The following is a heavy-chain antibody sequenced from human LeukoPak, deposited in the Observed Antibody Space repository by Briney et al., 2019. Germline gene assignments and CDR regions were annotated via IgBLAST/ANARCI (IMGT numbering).Heavy chain of an antibody. CDR3: ARQHEGATMHFDY. Sequence: SETLSLTCTVPGGSISSYYWSWIRQPPGKGRESIGSIYYSGSTNYNPSLKSRVTISVATSKNQFSLTLRSVTAADTALYHCARQHEGATMHFDYWGQGTLFTVDS. CDR2: IYYSGST. J-gene: IGHJ4*02. D-gene: IGHD1-26*01. CDR1: GGSISSYY. V-gene: IGHV4-59*01.